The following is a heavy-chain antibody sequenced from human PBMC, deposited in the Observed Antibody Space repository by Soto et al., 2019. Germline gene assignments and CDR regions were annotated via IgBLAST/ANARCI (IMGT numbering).Heavy chain of an antibody. J-gene: IGHJ6*02. CDR2: ISAYNGNT. CDR3: ARAVGIAVAGTSTRVYYYGMDV. V-gene: IGHV1-18*01. CDR1: GYTFTSYG. Sequence: QVQLVQSGAEVKKPGASVKVSCKASGYTFTSYGISWVRQAPGQGLEWMGWISAYNGNTNYAQKLQGRVTMTTDTSTSTAYMELRSLRSDDTAVYYCARAVGIAVAGTSTRVYYYGMDVWGQGTTVTVSS. D-gene: IGHD6-19*01.